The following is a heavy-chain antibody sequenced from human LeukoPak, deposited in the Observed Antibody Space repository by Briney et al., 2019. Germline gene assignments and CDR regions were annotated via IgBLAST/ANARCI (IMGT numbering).Heavy chain of an antibody. Sequence: PGGSLRLSCAASGFTFSDYYMTWIRQGPGKGLEWVSYVSSSGSTMYYTDSVKGRFTISRDNAKNSLYLQMNSLRGEDTAVYYCARAGSGGSGSYYNPTWPDAFDIWGQGTMVTVSS. CDR1: GFTFSDYY. CDR3: ARAGSGGSGSYYNPTWPDAFDI. V-gene: IGHV3-11*01. J-gene: IGHJ3*02. D-gene: IGHD3-10*01. CDR2: VSSSGSTM.